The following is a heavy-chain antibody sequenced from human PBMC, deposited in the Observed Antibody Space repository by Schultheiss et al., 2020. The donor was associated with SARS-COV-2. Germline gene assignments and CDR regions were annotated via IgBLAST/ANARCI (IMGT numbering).Heavy chain of an antibody. Sequence: TLSLTCTVSGGSISSYYWSWIRQPPGKGLEWIGEINHSGSTNYNPSLKSRVTISVDTSKNQFSLKLSSVTAADTAVYYCARTGTSWFDPWGQGTLVTVSS. CDR1: GGSISSYY. CDR3: ARTGTSWFDP. D-gene: IGHD2-2*01. CDR2: INHSGST. J-gene: IGHJ5*02. V-gene: IGHV4-34*01.